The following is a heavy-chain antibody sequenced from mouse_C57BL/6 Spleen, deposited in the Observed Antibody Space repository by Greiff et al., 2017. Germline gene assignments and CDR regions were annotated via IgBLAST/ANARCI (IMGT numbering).Heavy chain of an antibody. J-gene: IGHJ1*03. V-gene: IGHV3-6*01. CDR2: ISYDGSN. CDR3: ARSEGTVITTVNWYFDV. D-gene: IGHD1-1*01. Sequence: EVQLVESGPGLVKPSQSLSLTCSVTGYSITSGYYWNWIRQFPGNKLEWMGYISYDGSNNYNPSLKNRISITRDTSKNQFFLKLNSVTTANTATYYCARSEGTVITTVNWYFDVWGTGTTVTVSS. CDR1: GYSITSGYY.